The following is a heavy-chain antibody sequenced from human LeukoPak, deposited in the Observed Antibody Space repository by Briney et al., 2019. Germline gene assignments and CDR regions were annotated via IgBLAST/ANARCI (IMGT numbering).Heavy chain of an antibody. J-gene: IGHJ4*02. D-gene: IGHD3-3*01. CDR1: GGSFSGYY. Sequence: PSETLSLTCAVYGGSFSGYYWSWIRQPPGKGLEWIGEINHSGSTNYNPSLKSRVTISVDTSKNQFSLKLSSVTAADTAVYYCARDRRFLEWLLFDYWGQGTLVTVSS. CDR2: INHSGST. V-gene: IGHV4-34*01. CDR3: ARDRRFLEWLLFDY.